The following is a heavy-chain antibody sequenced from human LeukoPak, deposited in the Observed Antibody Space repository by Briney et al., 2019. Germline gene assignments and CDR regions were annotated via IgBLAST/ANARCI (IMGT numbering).Heavy chain of an antibody. Sequence: SVKVTCKASGGTFSSYAISWVRQAPGQGLEWMGGIIPIFGTANYAQKFQGRVTITTDESTSTAYMELSSLRSEDTAVYYCARGGVTTLWFDPWGQGTLVTVSS. CDR2: IIPIFGTA. J-gene: IGHJ5*02. V-gene: IGHV1-69*05. CDR3: ARGGVTTLWFDP. D-gene: IGHD4-17*01. CDR1: GGTFSSYA.